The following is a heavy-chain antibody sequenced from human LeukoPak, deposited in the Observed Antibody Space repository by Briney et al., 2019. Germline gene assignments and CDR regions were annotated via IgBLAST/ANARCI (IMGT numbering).Heavy chain of an antibody. CDR2: IDWDDDK. Sequence: ESGPTLVNPTQTLTLTCTFSGFSLSTSGMCVNWIRQPPGKALEWLARIDWDDDKYYSTSLKTRLTISKDTSKKQVVLTMTNMDPVDTATYYCARIRGDYYDSSGYYPRDYYMDVWGKGTTVTVSS. J-gene: IGHJ6*03. CDR3: ARIRGDYYDSSGYYPRDYYMDV. D-gene: IGHD3-22*01. CDR1: GFSLSTSGMC. V-gene: IGHV2-70*11.